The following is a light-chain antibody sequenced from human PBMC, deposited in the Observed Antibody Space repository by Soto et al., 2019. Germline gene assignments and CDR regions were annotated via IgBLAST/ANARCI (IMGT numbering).Light chain of an antibody. J-gene: IGLJ2*01. Sequence: QSVLTQPASVSGSPGQSITISCTGTSSDVGGYNYVSWYQQHPGTAPKLMIYDVSNRPSGVSNRFSGSKSGNTASLTISGLQAEDEADYYCSAYTSSSSFFGGGTKLTVL. CDR1: SSDVGGYNY. V-gene: IGLV2-14*01. CDR3: SAYTSSSSF. CDR2: DVS.